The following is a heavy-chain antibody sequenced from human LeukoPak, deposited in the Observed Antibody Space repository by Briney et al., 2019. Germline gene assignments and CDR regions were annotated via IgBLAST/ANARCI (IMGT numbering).Heavy chain of an antibody. Sequence: GGSLRLSCAAPRFTFSGYGMHWVRQAPGKGLEWVAVIWNDGTEKYYGESVKGRFSISRDNSKNTLYLQMNSLRVEDTAIYFCAREDLGFDFWGQGTLVIVSS. D-gene: IGHD3-3*01. CDR2: IWNDGTEK. J-gene: IGHJ4*02. CDR3: AREDLGFDF. CDR1: RFTFSGYG. V-gene: IGHV3-33*01.